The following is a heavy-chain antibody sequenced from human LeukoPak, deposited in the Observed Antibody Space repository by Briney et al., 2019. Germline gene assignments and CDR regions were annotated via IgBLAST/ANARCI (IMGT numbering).Heavy chain of an antibody. CDR2: IIPIFGTA. CDR1: GGTFSSYA. CDR3: ASNGYNYYYFDY. J-gene: IGHJ4*02. V-gene: IGHV1-69*05. D-gene: IGHD5-24*01. Sequence: APVKVSCKASGGTFSSYAISWVRQAPGQGLEWMGGIIPIFGTANYAQKFQGRVTITTDESTSTAYMELSSLRSEDTAVYYCASNGYNYYYFDYWGQGTLVTVSS.